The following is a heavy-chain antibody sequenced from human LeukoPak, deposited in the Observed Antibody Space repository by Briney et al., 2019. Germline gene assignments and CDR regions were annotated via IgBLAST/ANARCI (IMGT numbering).Heavy chain of an antibody. V-gene: IGHV3-53*01. CDR2: IYSGGDT. D-gene: IGHD3-22*01. CDR1: GFTVRSND. CDR3: ATEGDNSGYYDY. Sequence: PGGSLRLSCAASGFTVRSNDMSWLRQARGKGLESVSVIYSGGDTYYADSVKGRFTISRDKSKHTLFLQMNSLRAEDTAVYYCATEGDNSGYYDYWGQGTLVTVSS. J-gene: IGHJ4*02.